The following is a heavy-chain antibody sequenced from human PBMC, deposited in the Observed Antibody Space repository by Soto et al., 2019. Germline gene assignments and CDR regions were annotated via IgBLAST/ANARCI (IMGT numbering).Heavy chain of an antibody. V-gene: IGHV1-8*01. CDR2: MNPNSGNT. D-gene: IGHD3-9*01. J-gene: IGHJ4*02. CDR3: ASWAGYSK. Sequence: QVQLVQSGAEVKKPGASVKVSCKASGYTFSTYDINWVRQATGQGPEWMGWMNPNSGNTGYAQKFQGRVTMTRNTSISTAYLGLSSLRSEDTAVYYCASWAGYSKWGQGTLVTVSS. CDR1: GYTFSTYD.